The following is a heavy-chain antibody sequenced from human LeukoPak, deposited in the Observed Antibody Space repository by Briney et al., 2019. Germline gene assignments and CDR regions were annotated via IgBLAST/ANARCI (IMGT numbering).Heavy chain of an antibody. V-gene: IGHV3-23*01. CDR3: AKDHISGYDWNYFDY. J-gene: IGHJ4*02. CDR1: GFTFSSYA. Sequence: GGSLRLSCVASGFTFSSYAMSWVRQAPGKGLEWVSAISGSGGSTYYADSVKGRFTISRDNSKNTLYLQMNSLRAEDTAVYYCAKDHISGYDWNYFDYWGQGTLVTVSS. D-gene: IGHD5-12*01. CDR2: ISGSGGST.